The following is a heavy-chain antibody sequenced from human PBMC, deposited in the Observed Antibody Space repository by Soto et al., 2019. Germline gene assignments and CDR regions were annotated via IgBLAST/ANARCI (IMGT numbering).Heavy chain of an antibody. J-gene: IGHJ6*02. CDR2: IYPGDSDT. CDR3: ARPIITRRDGYNWYYYGMDV. Sequence: PGESLKISCKGSGYSFTSYWIGWVRQMPGKGLEWMGIIYPGDSDTRYSPSFQGQVTISADKSISTAYLQRSSLKASDTAMYYCARPIITRRDGYNWYYYGMDVWGQGTTVTVSS. D-gene: IGHD5-12*01. V-gene: IGHV5-51*01. CDR1: GYSFTSYW.